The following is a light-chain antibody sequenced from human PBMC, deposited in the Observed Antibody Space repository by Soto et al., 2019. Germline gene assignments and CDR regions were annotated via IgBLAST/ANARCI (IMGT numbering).Light chain of an antibody. J-gene: IGLJ1*01. CDR1: SSDVGGYNY. CDR3: SSYTSSSTRV. CDR2: EVS. Sequence: QSVLTQPASVSGSPGQSITISCTGTSSDVGGYNYVSWYQQHPGKAPKLMIDEVSNRPSGVSNRFSGSKSGNTASLTISGLQAEDEADYYCSSYTSSSTRVFGTGTKLTVL. V-gene: IGLV2-14*01.